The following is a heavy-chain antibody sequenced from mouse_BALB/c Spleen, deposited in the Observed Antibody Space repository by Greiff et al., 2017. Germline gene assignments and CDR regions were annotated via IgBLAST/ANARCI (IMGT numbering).Heavy chain of an antibody. J-gene: IGHJ4*01. V-gene: IGHV5-12-2*01. D-gene: IGHD2-10*02. CDR1: GFTFSSYT. CDR3: ARHGYGNYDYYAMDY. CDR2: ISNGGGST. Sequence: EVKVEESGGGLVQPGGSLKLSCAASGFTFSSYTMSWVRQTPEKRLEWVAYISNGGGSTYYPDTVKGRFTISRDNAKNTLYLQMSSLKSEDTAMYYCARHGYGNYDYYAMDYWGQGTSVTVSS.